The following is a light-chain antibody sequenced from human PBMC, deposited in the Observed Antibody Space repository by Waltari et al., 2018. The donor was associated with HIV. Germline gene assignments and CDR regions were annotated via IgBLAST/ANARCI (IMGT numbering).Light chain of an antibody. CDR1: ESVSTRY. J-gene: IGKJ4*01. Sequence: VLTQSPGFVSLSPGERATLSCRASESVSTRYVAWYHEKPGQPPRLLIYGAYSRATGVPDRCRGGGSGRDFTLTINSLESDDFGVYHCQQYGNPPITFGGGTTVEI. V-gene: IGKV3-20*01. CDR3: QQYGNPPIT. CDR2: GAY.